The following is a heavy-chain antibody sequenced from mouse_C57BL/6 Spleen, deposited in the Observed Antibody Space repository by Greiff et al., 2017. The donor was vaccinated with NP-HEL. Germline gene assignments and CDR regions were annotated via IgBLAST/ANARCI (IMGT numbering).Heavy chain of an antibody. D-gene: IGHD1-1*01. Sequence: VKLVESGAELVKPGASVKMSCKASGYTFTSYWITWVKQRPGQGLEWIGDIYPGSGSTNYNEKFKSKATLTVDTSSSTAYMQLSSLTSEDSAVYYCASYGSSYGYFDVWGTGTTVTVSS. CDR1: GYTFTSYW. CDR3: ASYGSSYGYFDV. J-gene: IGHJ1*03. V-gene: IGHV1-55*01. CDR2: IYPGSGST.